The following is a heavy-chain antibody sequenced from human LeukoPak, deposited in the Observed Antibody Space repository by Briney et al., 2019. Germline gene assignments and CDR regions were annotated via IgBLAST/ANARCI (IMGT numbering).Heavy chain of an antibody. J-gene: IGHJ6*03. CDR2: IYTSGST. CDR1: GGSISSGSYY. V-gene: IGHV4-61*02. D-gene: IGHD2-2*02. CDR3: ARGVVPAAIVGYYYYYYMDV. Sequence: SETLSLTCTVSGGSISSGSYYWSWIRQPAWKGLEWIGRIYTSGSTNYNPSLKSRVTMSVDTSKNQFSLKLSSVTAADTAVYYCARGVVPAAIVGYYYYYYMDVWGKGTTVTISS.